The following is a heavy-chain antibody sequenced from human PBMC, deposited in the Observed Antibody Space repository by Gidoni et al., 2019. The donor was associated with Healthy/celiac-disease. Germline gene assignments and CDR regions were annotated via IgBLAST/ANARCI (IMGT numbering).Heavy chain of an antibody. CDR1: GGSISSSSYY. CDR2: IYYSGSP. D-gene: IGHD5-12*01. J-gene: IGHJ4*02. CDR3: ARWGRDGYNSYDY. Sequence: QLQLQESGPGLVKPSETLSLTRTVSGGSISSSSYYWGWIRQPPGKGLEWIGSIYYSGSPYYNPSPKSRVTISVDTSKNQFSLKLSSVTAADPAVYYCARWGRDGYNSYDYWGQGTLVTVSS. V-gene: IGHV4-39*01.